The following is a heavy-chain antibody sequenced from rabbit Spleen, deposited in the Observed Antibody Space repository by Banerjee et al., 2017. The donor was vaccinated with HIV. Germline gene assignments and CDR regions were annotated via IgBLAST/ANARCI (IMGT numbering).Heavy chain of an antibody. CDR1: GFSLSSSYD. CDR2: IDPVFGST. Sequence: QLVESGGGLVKPGASLTLICTASGFSLSSSYDMCWVRQAPGKGLEWIGYIDPVFGSTVYATWVNGRFTISSHNAQNTLYLQLNSLTAADTATYFCVREAGYAGYGDGNLWGQGTLVTVS. CDR3: VREAGYAGYGDGNL. V-gene: IGHV1S7*01. D-gene: IGHD7-1*01. J-gene: IGHJ4*01.